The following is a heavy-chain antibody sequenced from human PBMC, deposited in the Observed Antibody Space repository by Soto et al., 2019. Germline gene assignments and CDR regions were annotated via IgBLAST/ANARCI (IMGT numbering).Heavy chain of an antibody. D-gene: IGHD2-21*01. CDR1: GFTFSSYA. CDR3: AKDPSYYSPPRGGYYFDY. CDR2: ISGSGGST. V-gene: IGHV3-23*01. J-gene: IGHJ4*02. Sequence: GGSLRLSCAASGFTFSSYAMSWVCQAPGKGLEWVSAISGSGGSTYYADSVKGRFTISRDNSKNTLYLQMNSLRAEDTAVYYCAKDPSYYSPPRGGYYFDYWGQGTLVTVSS.